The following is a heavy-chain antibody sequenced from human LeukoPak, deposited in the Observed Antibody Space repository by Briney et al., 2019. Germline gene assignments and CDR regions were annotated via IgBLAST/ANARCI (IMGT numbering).Heavy chain of an antibody. V-gene: IGHV1-2*02. D-gene: IGHD3-22*01. J-gene: IGHJ5*02. CDR1: GYTFTDYY. Sequence: GASVKVSCKASGYTFTDYYMHWVRQAPGQGLEWMGWINPNSGGTNYAQKFQGRVTMTRDTSISTAYMELSRLRSDDTAVYYCACERVERVTMIVVVIGRGGSGWFDPWGQGTLVTVSS. CDR3: ACERVERVTMIVVVIGRGGSGWFDP. CDR2: INPNSGGT.